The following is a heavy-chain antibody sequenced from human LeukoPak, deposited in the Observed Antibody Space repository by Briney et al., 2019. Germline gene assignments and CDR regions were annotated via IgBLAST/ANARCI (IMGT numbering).Heavy chain of an antibody. J-gene: IGHJ4*02. CDR1: GGSISSSNW. CDR3: ASGGTMVRGVIRPYYFDH. CDR2: IYHSGST. V-gene: IGHV4-4*02. Sequence: SETLSLTCAVSGGSISSSNWWSWVRQPPGKGLEWIGEIYHSGSTNYNPSLKSRVTISVDKSKNQFSLKLSSVTAADTAVYYCASGGTMVRGVIRPYYFDHWGQGTLVTVSS. D-gene: IGHD3-10*01.